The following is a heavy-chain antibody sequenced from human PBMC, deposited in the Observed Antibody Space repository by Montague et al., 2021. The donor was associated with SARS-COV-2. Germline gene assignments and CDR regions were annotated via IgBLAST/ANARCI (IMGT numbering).Heavy chain of an antibody. CDR3: ARGQVTIFGVLIMLPAAGALDI. D-gene: IGHD3-3*01. CDR2: INHSGST. J-gene: IGHJ3*02. V-gene: IGHV4-34*01. CDR1: DGSFSGYY. Sequence: SETLSLTCAVYDGSFSGYYWSWIRQPPGKGLEWIGEINHSGSTNYNPSLKSRVTISVDTSKNQFSLRLNSVSAADTAVYYCARGQVTIFGVLIMLPAAGALDIWGQGKMGTVSS.